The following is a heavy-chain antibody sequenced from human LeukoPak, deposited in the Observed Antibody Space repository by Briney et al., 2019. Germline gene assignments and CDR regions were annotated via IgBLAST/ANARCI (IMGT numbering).Heavy chain of an antibody. Sequence: PGGSLRLSCAASGFTFSSNYMSWVRQAPGKGLEWVSVIYSGGSTYYADSVKGRFTISRHNSKNTLYLQMNSLRAEDTAVYYCAREYSHAPKGGLDWGQGTLVTVSS. CDR1: GFTFSSNY. V-gene: IGHV3-53*04. CDR3: AREYSHAPKGGLD. CDR2: IYSGGST. D-gene: IGHD1-26*01. J-gene: IGHJ4*02.